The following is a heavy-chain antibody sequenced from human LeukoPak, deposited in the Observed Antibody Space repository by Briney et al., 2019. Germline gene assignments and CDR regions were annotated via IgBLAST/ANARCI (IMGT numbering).Heavy chain of an antibody. CDR1: GGSISSYY. D-gene: IGHD4-17*01. Sequence: SETLSLTCTVSGGSISSYYWSRIRQPPGKGLEWIGYIYYSGSTNYNPSLKSRVTISVDTSKNQFSLKLSSVTAADTAVYYCASYNTVTTFFDPWGQGTLVTVSS. CDR3: ASYNTVTTFFDP. CDR2: IYYSGST. J-gene: IGHJ5*02. V-gene: IGHV4-59*01.